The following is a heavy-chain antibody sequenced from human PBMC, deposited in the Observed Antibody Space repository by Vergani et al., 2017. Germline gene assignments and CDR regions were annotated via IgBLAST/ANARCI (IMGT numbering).Heavy chain of an antibody. CDR2: ISGDGGST. CDR1: GCTFDDYA. CDR3: AKSDNKAAPLDY. J-gene: IGHJ4*02. D-gene: IGHD6-6*01. V-gene: IGHV3-43*02. Sequence: EVQLVESGGGVVQPGGSLRLSCAASGCTFDDYAMHWVRHAPGKGLEWVSLISGDGGSTYYEDSVKGRFTISRDNSKNSLYLQMNSLRTEDTALYYCAKSDNKAAPLDYWGQGTLVTVSS.